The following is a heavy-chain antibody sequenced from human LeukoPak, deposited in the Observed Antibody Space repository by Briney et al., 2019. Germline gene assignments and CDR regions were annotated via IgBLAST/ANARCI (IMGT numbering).Heavy chain of an antibody. D-gene: IGHD3-22*01. CDR1: GFTFTIFG. CDR3: ARDADTSSHYSFYDY. J-gene: IGHJ4*02. Sequence: GGSLRLSCAASGFTFTIFGLNWVRQAPGKGPEWVALIYYDARNKYSADSVKGRFTISRDNSQNTVFLQMNSLRAEDTAVYYCARDADTSSHYSFYDYWGQGTLVTVSS. CDR2: IYYDARNK. V-gene: IGHV3-33*08.